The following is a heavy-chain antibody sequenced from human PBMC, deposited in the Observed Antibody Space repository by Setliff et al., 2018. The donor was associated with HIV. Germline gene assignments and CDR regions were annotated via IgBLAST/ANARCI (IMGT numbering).Heavy chain of an antibody. J-gene: IGHJ6*03. V-gene: IGHV4-39*01. CDR2: IYSSGST. CDR1: GGSISTSSFS. D-gene: IGHD5-12*01. CDR3: ARHRDPPGTRWIFYYYYMDL. Sequence: PSETLSLTCTVSGGSISTSSFSWGWVRQSPGRGLEWIGSIYSSGSTSYNPSLSSRLTISVDTSKSHVSLRLSSVTAADTGVYYCARHRDPPGTRWIFYYYYMDLWGEGTTVTVSS.